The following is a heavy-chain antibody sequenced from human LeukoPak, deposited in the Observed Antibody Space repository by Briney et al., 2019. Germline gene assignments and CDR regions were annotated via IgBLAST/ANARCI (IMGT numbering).Heavy chain of an antibody. D-gene: IGHD4/OR15-4a*01. V-gene: IGHV4-34*01. Sequence: SETLSLTCAVYGGSFSGYYWSWIRQPPGKGLEWIGEINHSGSANYNPSLKSRVTISVDTSKNQFSLKLSSVTAADTAVYYCARGRVLDYWGQGTLVTVSS. CDR2: INHSGSA. CDR3: ARGRVLDY. CDR1: GGSFSGYY. J-gene: IGHJ4*02.